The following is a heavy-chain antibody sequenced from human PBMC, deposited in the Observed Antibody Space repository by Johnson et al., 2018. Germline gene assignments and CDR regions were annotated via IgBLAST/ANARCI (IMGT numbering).Heavy chain of an antibody. CDR3: ARDIWADAFDI. D-gene: IGHD7-27*01. J-gene: IGHJ3*02. V-gene: IGHV3-30*14. Sequence: KGRFTISRDNSKNTLYLQINSLRAEDTAVYYCARDIWADAFDIWGQGTMVTVSS.